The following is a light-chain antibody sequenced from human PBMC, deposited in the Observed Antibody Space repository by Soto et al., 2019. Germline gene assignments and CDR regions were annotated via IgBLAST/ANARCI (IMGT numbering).Light chain of an antibody. CDR2: GAS. V-gene: IGKV3-11*01. Sequence: EVVLTQSPATLSLSPGERATLSCRASQSVSSNLAWYQQKPGQAPRLLIYGASNRATGIPATFSGSGSGTDFTLTISSLEPEDFAVYYCQQRSDWHRTFGQGTKVEIK. J-gene: IGKJ1*01. CDR1: QSVSSN. CDR3: QQRSDWHRT.